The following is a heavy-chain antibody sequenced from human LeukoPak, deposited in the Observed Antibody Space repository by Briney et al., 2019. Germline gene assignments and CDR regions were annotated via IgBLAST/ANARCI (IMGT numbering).Heavy chain of an antibody. Sequence: GGSLRLSCAASGSTFSDYAMNWVRQAPGQGLEWVSTISGTGRTTYYAAPVKGRFTISRDNSKNTLFLRMNSLRAGDTAIYYCVKDRHDIDPSPGGSWGQGTLVTVSS. J-gene: IGHJ5*02. CDR2: ISGTGRTT. V-gene: IGHV3-23*01. CDR1: GSTFSDYA. CDR3: VKDRHDIDPSPGGS. D-gene: IGHD2-8*02.